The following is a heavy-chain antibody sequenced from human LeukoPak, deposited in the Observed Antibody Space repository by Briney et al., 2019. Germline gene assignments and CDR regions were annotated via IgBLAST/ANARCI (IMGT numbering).Heavy chain of an antibody. CDR2: IIPIFGTA. Sequence: ASVKVSCKASGGTFSSYAISWVRQAPGQGLEWMGGIIPIFGTAKYAQKFQGRVTITADESTSTAYMELSSLRSEDTAVYYCARGPALDAFDIWGQGTMVTVSS. V-gene: IGHV1-69*13. CDR1: GGTFSSYA. J-gene: IGHJ3*02. CDR3: ARGPALDAFDI.